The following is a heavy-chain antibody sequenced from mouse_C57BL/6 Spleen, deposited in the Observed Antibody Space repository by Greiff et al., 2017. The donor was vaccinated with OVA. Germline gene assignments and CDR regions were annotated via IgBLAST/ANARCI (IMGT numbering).Heavy chain of an antibody. Sequence: ESGPGILQSSQTLSLTCSFSGFSLSTSGMGVSWIRQPSGKGLEWLAHIYWDDDKRYNPSLKSRLTISKDTSRNQVFLKITSVDTADTATYYCARRTLYYGSPYAMDYWGQGTSVTVSS. D-gene: IGHD1-1*01. J-gene: IGHJ4*01. CDR2: IYWDDDK. CDR3: ARRTLYYGSPYAMDY. CDR1: GFSLSTSGMG. V-gene: IGHV8-12*01.